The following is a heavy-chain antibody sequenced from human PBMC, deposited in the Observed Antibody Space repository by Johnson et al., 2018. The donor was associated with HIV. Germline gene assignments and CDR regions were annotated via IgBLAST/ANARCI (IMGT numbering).Heavy chain of an antibody. D-gene: IGHD3-10*01. J-gene: IGHJ3*02. Sequence: VHLVESGGGVVRPGGSLRLSGAASGFTFDDYGMSWVRQAPGKGREWVSGINGNGGSTGYAHSVKGRFTISRDNAKNTLYLQMNSLRAEDTAVYYCAKEGITMEVDIWGQGTMVTVTS. V-gene: IGHV3-20*04. CDR1: GFTFDDYG. CDR2: INGNGGST. CDR3: AKEGITMEVDI.